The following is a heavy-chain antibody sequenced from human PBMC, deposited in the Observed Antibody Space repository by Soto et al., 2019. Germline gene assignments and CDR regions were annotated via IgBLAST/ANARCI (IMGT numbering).Heavy chain of an antibody. D-gene: IGHD2-2*01. Sequence: PSETLSLTCTVSGGSISSSSYYWGWIRQPPGKGLEWIGSIYYSGSTYYNPSLKSRVTISVDTSKNQFSLKLSSVTAADTAAYYCARLSEKYCSSTSCYEDYYYYYMDVWGKGTTVTVSS. V-gene: IGHV4-39*01. J-gene: IGHJ6*03. CDR3: ARLSEKYCSSTSCYEDYYYYYMDV. CDR1: GGSISSSSYY. CDR2: IYYSGST.